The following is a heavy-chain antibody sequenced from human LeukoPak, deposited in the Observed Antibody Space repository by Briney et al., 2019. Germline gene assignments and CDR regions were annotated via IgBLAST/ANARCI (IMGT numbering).Heavy chain of an antibody. CDR1: GFTFSSYW. CDR2: INSDGSST. D-gene: IGHD4-11*01. CDR3: ANPPTVTSFDS. J-gene: IGHJ4*02. Sequence: GGSLRLSCAASGFTFSSYWMHWVRQAPGKGLVWVSRINSDGSSTSYADSVKGRFTISRDNAKNTLYLQMDSLRAEDTAVCYCANPPTVTSFDSWGQGTLVTVSS. V-gene: IGHV3-74*01.